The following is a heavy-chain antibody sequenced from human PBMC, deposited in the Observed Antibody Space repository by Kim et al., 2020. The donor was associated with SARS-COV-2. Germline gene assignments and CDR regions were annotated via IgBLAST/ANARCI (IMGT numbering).Heavy chain of an antibody. CDR3: AKDRGNDWFDP. CDR1: GFTFSSYG. D-gene: IGHD3-10*01. Sequence: GGSLRLSCAASGFTFSSYGMHWVRQAPGKGLEWVAVISYDGSNKYYADSVKGRFTISRDNSKNTLYLQMNSLRAEDTAVYYCAKDRGNDWFDPWGQGTLVTVSS. J-gene: IGHJ5*02. CDR2: ISYDGSNK. V-gene: IGHV3-30*18.